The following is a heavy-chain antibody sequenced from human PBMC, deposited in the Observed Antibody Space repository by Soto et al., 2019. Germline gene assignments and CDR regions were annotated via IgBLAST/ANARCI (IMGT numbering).Heavy chain of an antibody. J-gene: IGHJ4*02. Sequence: GASVKVSCKASGYTFTSYAMHWVRQAPGQRLEWMGWINAGNGNTKYSQKFQGRVTITRDTSASTAYMELSSLRSEDTAVYYCASETRYGSGSYPNATQFDYWGQGTLVTVSS. CDR1: GYTFTSYA. CDR2: INAGNGNT. V-gene: IGHV1-3*01. CDR3: ASETRYGSGSYPNATQFDY. D-gene: IGHD3-10*01.